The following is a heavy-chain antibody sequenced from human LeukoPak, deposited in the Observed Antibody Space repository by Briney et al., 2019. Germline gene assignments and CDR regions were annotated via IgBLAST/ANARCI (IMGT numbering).Heavy chain of an antibody. V-gene: IGHV3-11*04. CDR3: TREHYFYHMDG. J-gene: IGHJ6*03. CDR2: ISSSGSTI. CDR1: GFTFSDYY. Sequence: GGSLRLSCAASGFTFSDYYMSWIRQAPGKGLEWVSYISSSGSTIYYADSVKGRFTISRDNAENSLYLQMNSLRAEDTAVYYCTREHYFYHMDGWGEGTTVTVSS.